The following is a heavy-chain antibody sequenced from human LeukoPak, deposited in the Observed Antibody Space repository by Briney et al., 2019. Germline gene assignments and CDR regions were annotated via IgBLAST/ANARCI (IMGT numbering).Heavy chain of an antibody. J-gene: IGHJ3*02. CDR1: GGSFSGYY. V-gene: IGHV4-34*01. D-gene: IGHD3-16*01. CDR2: INHSGST. CDR3: ARGTIGLLWAFDI. Sequence: SETLSLTCAVYGGSFSGYYWSWIRQPPGKGLEWIGEINHSGSTNYNPSLKSRVTISVDTSKNQFSLKLSSVTAADTAVYYCARGTIGLLWAFDIWGQGTMVTVSS.